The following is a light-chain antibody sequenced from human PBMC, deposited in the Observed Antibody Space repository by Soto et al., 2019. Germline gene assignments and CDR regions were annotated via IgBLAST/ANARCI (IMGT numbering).Light chain of an antibody. CDR2: GAS. V-gene: IGKV3-20*01. CDR3: QQYCTSPPT. Sequence: EVMLTQSPGTLSLSPGERATLSCRASQSIFSNYLAWYQQKSGQAPGLLIYGASNRATGIPDRFSGSGSGTDFTLTISRLEPEDFAVYYCQQYCTSPPTFGQGTKVEFK. CDR1: QSIFSNY. J-gene: IGKJ1*01.